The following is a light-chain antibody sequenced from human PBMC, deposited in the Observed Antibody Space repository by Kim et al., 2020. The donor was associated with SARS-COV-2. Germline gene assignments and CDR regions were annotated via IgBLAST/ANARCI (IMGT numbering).Light chain of an antibody. CDR3: LLFYRGTWV. CDR1: TGAVTTAYW. CDR2: DTN. V-gene: IGLV7-43*01. J-gene: IGLJ3*02. Sequence: QAVVTQEPSLTVSPGGTVTLTCASSTGAVTTAYWPNWFQQKPGQPPRALIYDTNSRHSWTPDRFSGSLIGGQAALTLSGVQPEDEAEYYCLLFYRGTWVFGGGTQLTVL.